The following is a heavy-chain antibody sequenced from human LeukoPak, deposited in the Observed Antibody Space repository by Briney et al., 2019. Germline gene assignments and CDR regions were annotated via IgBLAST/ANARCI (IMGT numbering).Heavy chain of an antibody. J-gene: IGHJ6*03. CDR3: ARGSLDYEVLDYYYYMDV. V-gene: IGHV4-39*01. Sequence: SETLSLTCTVSGGSISSSSYYRGWIRQPPGKGLEWIGSIYYSGSTYYNPSLKSRVTISVDTSKNQFSLHLNSVTPEDTAVYYCARGSLDYEVLDYYYYMDVWGKGTTVTVSS. CDR1: GGSISSSSYY. D-gene: IGHD4-17*01. CDR2: IYYSGST.